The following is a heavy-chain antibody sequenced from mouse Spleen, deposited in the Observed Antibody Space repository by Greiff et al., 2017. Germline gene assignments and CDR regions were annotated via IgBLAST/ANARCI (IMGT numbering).Heavy chain of an antibody. CDR3: ARSRSYYYGSSPYFDY. CDR2: IDTSDSYT. V-gene: IGHV1-69*01. J-gene: IGHJ2*01. D-gene: IGHD1-1*01. Sequence: QVQLQQPGAELVMPGASVKMSCKASGYTFTDYWMHWVKQRPGQGLEWIGAIDTSDSYTSYNQKFKGKATLTVDESSSTAYMQLSSLTSEDSAVYYCARSRSYYYGSSPYFDYWGQGTTLTVSS. CDR1: GYTFTDYW.